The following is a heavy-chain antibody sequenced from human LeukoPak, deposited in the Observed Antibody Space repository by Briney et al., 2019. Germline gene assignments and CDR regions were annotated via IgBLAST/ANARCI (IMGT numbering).Heavy chain of an antibody. J-gene: IGHJ5*02. CDR2: ISSSGSTI. CDR3: ARDDCSSTSCYAGIWFDP. CDR1: GFTFSSYE. D-gene: IGHD2-2*01. V-gene: IGHV3-48*03. Sequence: GGSLRLSCAASGFTFSSYEMNWVRQAPGKGLEWVSYISSSGSTIYYADSVKGRFTISRDNAKNSLYLQMNSLRAEDTAVYYCARDDCSSTSCYAGIWFDPWGQGTLVTVSP.